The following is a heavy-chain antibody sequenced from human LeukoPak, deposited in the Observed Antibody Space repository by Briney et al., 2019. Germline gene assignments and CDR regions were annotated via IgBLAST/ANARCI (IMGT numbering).Heavy chain of an antibody. D-gene: IGHD4-17*01. Sequence: GGSLRLSCAASGFIFSDFGIHWVRQTPDKGLEWVAFIRYDESNTYCGDSVKGRFTISRDTSRNTVYLQMNSLRAEDTAVYYCARGLTYGPYINFDYWGQGTLVTVSS. CDR3: ARGLTYGPYINFDY. CDR1: GFIFSDFG. V-gene: IGHV3-30*02. CDR2: IRYDESNT. J-gene: IGHJ4*02.